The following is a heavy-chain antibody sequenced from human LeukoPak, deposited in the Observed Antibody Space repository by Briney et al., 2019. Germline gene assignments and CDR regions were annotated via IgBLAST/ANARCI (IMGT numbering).Heavy chain of an antibody. CDR1: GYTFNRFG. V-gene: IGHV1-18*01. CDR3: ARAGWYELPRYAFDI. Sequence: ASVKVSCKASGYTFNRFGISWVRQAPGQGLEWMGWISAYNGYTNYAQKLQGRVTITTDTSTSTAYMELRSLRSDDTAVYYCARAGWYELPRYAFDIWGQGTMVTVSS. D-gene: IGHD6-19*01. J-gene: IGHJ3*02. CDR2: ISAYNGYT.